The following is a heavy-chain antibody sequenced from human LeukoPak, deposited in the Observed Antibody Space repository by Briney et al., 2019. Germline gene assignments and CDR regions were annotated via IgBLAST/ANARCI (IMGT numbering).Heavy chain of an antibody. CDR3: ARKGDSRIAAAVRAFDI. CDR2: IYYSGST. D-gene: IGHD6-13*01. Sequence: SETLSLTCTVSGGSIGSYYWSWIRQPPGKGLEWIGYIYYSGSTNYNPSLKSRVTISVDTSKNQFSLKLSSVTAADTAVYYCARKGDSRIAAAVRAFDIWGQGTMVTVSS. J-gene: IGHJ3*02. CDR1: GGSIGSYY. V-gene: IGHV4-59*01.